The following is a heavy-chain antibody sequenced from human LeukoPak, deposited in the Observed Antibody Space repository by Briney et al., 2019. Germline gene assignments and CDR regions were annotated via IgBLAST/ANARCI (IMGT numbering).Heavy chain of an antibody. V-gene: IGHV4-30-4*01. CDR3: ARADATSLYYYDSSGYSDFDY. D-gene: IGHD3-22*01. J-gene: IGHJ4*02. CDR2: IYYSGST. CDR1: GGSISSGDYY. Sequence: PSQTLSLTCTVSGGSISSGDYYWSWIRQPPGKGLEWIGYIYYSGSTYYNPSLKSRVTISVDTSKNQFSLKLSSVTAADTAVYHCARADATSLYYYDSSGYSDFDYWGQGTLVTVSS.